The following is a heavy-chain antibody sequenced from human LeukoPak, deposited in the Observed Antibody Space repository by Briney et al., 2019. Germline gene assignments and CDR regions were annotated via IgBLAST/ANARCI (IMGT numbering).Heavy chain of an antibody. J-gene: IGHJ4*02. V-gene: IGHV4-61*02. Sequence: PSETLSLTCTVSGGSISSGSYYWSWIRQPAGKGLEWIGRIYISGSTNYNPSLKSRGTISVDTSKNQFSLKLSSVTAADTAVYYCASKYSYVGGYFDYWGQGTLVTVSS. CDR3: ASKYSYVGGYFDY. CDR1: GGSISSGSYY. CDR2: IYISGST. D-gene: IGHD5-18*01.